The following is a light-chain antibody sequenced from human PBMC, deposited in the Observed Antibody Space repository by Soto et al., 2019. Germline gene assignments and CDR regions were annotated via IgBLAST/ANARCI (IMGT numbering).Light chain of an antibody. CDR2: DVN. Sequence: QSVLTQPASVSGSPGQSITISCTGTSSDIGGYNYVSWFQQHPGKAPKLIIYDVNNRPSGVSNRFSGSKSGTAASLAISGVQAEDEAEYFCSSYAGTNTLVLFGGGTKLTVL. CDR3: SSYAGTNTLVL. V-gene: IGLV2-14*01. J-gene: IGLJ2*01. CDR1: SSDIGGYNY.